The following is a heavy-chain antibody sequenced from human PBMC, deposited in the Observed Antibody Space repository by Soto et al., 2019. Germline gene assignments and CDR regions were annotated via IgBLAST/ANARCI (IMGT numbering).Heavy chain of an antibody. CDR1: GFTFSSYA. D-gene: IGHD1-26*01. Sequence: EVQLLESGGGLVQPGGSLRLSCAASGFTFSSYAMSWVRQAPGKGLEWVSVISGSGDSTYYADSVKGRFTISRDNSKNTLYLQMSSLRDDDTAVYYCAKRGSGSQFDYWGQGTLVTVSS. J-gene: IGHJ4*02. CDR2: ISGSGDST. V-gene: IGHV3-23*01. CDR3: AKRGSGSQFDY.